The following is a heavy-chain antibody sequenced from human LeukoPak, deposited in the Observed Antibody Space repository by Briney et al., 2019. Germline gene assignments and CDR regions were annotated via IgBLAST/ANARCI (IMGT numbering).Heavy chain of an antibody. D-gene: IGHD6-25*01. CDR2: IYPGDSDT. CDR3: ARHLRLWQNWFDP. CDR1: GYSFTNYW. Sequence: GEPLKISCKGSGYSFTNYWIGWVRQMPGKGPEWMGIIYPGDSDTRYSPSFQGQVTISADKSISTAYLQWSSLKASDTAMYYCARHLRLWQNWFDPWGQGTLVTVSS. J-gene: IGHJ5*02. V-gene: IGHV5-51*01.